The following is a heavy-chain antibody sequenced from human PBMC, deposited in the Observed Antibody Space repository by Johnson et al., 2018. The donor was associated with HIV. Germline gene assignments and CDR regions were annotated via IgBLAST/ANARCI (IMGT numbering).Heavy chain of an antibody. Sequence: DVQVVESGGGLVQPGGSLRLSCAASGFTFSSYWMSWVRQAPGKGLEWVANIKQDGSENYYVDSVKGRFTISRDNAKNALYLQVNRLKAEDTAVYYCARLHSSAALSGFDIWGQGTMVTVSS. CDR2: IKQDGSEN. V-gene: IGHV3-7*02. J-gene: IGHJ3*02. CDR3: ARLHSSAALSGFDI. D-gene: IGHD6-25*01. CDR1: GFTFSSYW.